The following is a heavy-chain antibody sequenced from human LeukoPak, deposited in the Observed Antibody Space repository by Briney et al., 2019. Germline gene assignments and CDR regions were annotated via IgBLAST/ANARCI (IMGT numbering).Heavy chain of an antibody. V-gene: IGHV4-38-2*01. CDR3: ARGYIFDY. Sequence: GSLRLSCAASGFTFSSYSMNWVRQAPGKGLEWLGSIYHSGTTFYSPSLTSRVTISVNTSNNQFSLRLNSVTAADTAVYYCARGYIFDYWGQGTLVTVSS. J-gene: IGHJ4*02. CDR2: IYHSGTT. CDR1: GFTFSSYS. D-gene: IGHD5-18*01.